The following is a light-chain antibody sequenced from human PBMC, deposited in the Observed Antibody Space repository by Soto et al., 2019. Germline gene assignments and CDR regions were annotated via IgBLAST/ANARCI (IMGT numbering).Light chain of an antibody. Sequence: VSPGERATLSCRASQSVSSNLAWYQQKPGQAPRLLIYGASTRATGIPARFSGSGSGTEFSLTISSLQSEDFAVYYCQQYNNWPPITFGQGTRLEIK. CDR2: GAS. CDR3: QQYNNWPPIT. J-gene: IGKJ5*01. V-gene: IGKV3-15*01. CDR1: QSVSSN.